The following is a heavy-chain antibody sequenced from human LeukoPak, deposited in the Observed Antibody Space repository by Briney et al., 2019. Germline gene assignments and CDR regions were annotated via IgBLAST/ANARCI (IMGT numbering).Heavy chain of an antibody. D-gene: IGHD1-26*01. J-gene: IGHJ6*03. Sequence: ASVKVSCKASGYTFTSYAMHWVRQAPGQRLEWMGWINAGNGNTKYSQKFQGRVTITRDTSASTAYMELSSLRSEDTAVYYCARASGSYHSDYYYYMDVWGKGTTVTVSS. V-gene: IGHV1-3*01. CDR1: GYTFTSYA. CDR2: INAGNGNT. CDR3: ARASGSYHSDYYYYMDV.